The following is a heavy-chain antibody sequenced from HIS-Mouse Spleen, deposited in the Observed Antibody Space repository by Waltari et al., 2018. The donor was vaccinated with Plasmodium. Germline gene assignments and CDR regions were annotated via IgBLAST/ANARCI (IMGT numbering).Heavy chain of an antibody. J-gene: IGHJ4*02. V-gene: IGHV4-34*01. CDR3: ARVIPLGIPHFDY. CDR1: GGSFSGYY. D-gene: IGHD7-27*01. CDR2: INHSGST. Sequence: QVQLQQWGAGLLKPSETLSLTCAVYGGSFSGYYWSWIRQPPGKGLEWIGEINHSGSTNYNPSLKSRVTISVDTSKNQFSLKLSSVTDADTAVYYCARVIPLGIPHFDYWGQGTLVTVSS.